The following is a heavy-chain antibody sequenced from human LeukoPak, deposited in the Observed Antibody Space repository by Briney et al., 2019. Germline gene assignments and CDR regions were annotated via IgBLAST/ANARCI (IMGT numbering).Heavy chain of an antibody. J-gene: IGHJ4*02. CDR1: GGSFSGYY. CDR2: INHSGST. V-gene: IGHV4-34*01. CDR3: ARGWDPRLHYFDY. D-gene: IGHD1-26*01. Sequence: SETLSLTCAVYGGSFSGYYWSWIRQPPGKGLEWIGEINHSGSTNYNPSLKSRVTISGDTSKNQFSLKLRSVTAADTAVYYCARGWDPRLHYFDYWGQGTLVTVSS.